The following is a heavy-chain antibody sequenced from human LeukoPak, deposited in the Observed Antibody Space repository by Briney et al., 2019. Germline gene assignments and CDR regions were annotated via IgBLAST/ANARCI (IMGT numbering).Heavy chain of an antibody. CDR2: IRSKDYGGTI. J-gene: IGHJ3*02. V-gene: IGHV3-49*03. D-gene: IGHD3-9*01. CDR1: GFTFGDYA. Sequence: GGSLRLSCTTSGFTFGDYAMSWFRQAPGKGLEWVGFIRSKDYGGTIEYAASVKGRFTISRDDSKNSLYLQMNSLKIEDTAVYHCTRGYSGISIYAFDIWGQGTMVTVSS. CDR3: TRGYSGISIYAFDI.